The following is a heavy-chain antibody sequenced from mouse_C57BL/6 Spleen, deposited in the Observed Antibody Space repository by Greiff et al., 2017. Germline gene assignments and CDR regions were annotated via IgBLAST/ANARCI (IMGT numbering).Heavy chain of an antibody. CDR2: IDPSDSET. Sequence: QVQLQQPGAELVRPGSSVKLSCKASGYTFTSYWMHWVKQRPIQGLEWIGNIDPSDSETHYNQKFKDKATLTVDKSSSTAYMQLSSLTSEDSAVYYCAREGLITTEFADWGQGTLVTVSA. D-gene: IGHD1-1*01. CDR3: AREGLITTEFAD. J-gene: IGHJ3*01. CDR1: GYTFTSYW. V-gene: IGHV1-52*01.